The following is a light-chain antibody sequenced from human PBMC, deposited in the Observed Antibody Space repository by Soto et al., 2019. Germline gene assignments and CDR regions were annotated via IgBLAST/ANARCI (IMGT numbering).Light chain of an antibody. CDR3: QQTYSGPRT. Sequence: DIQMTQSPSSLSASVGDRVTITCRSSQSIISYLNWYQQKAGKAPQLLIYAASTLQSGVPARFSGGGSGTDFTLTISSLQPEDSAICYCQQTYSGPRTFGQGTKLEIK. CDR1: QSIISY. V-gene: IGKV1-39*01. CDR2: AAS. J-gene: IGKJ2*02.